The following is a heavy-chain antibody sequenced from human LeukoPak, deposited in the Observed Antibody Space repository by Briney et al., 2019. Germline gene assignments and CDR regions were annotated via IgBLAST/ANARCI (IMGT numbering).Heavy chain of an antibody. CDR3: ARRAGAYSHPYDY. Sequence: GGSLRLSCTVSGFTVSSNSMSWVRQAPGKGLEWVSFIYSDNTHYSDSVKGRFTISRDNSKNTLYLQMNSLRAEDTAVYYCARRAGAYSHPYDYWGQGALVIVSS. CDR2: IYSDNT. J-gene: IGHJ4*02. V-gene: IGHV3-53*01. D-gene: IGHD4/OR15-4a*01. CDR1: GFTVSSNS.